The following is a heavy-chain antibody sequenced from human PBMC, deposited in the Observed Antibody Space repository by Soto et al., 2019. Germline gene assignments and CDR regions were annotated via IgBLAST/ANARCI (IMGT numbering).Heavy chain of an antibody. CDR3: ARGTVTAYNWFDT. D-gene: IGHD4-4*01. Sequence: SVKVSCKASGGTFSSYAISWVRQAPGQGLEWMGGIIPIFGTANYAQKFQGRVTITADESTSTAYMELSSLRSEDTAVYYCARGTVTAYNWFDTWGQGTLVTVCS. CDR1: GGTFSSYA. CDR2: IIPIFGTA. J-gene: IGHJ5*02. V-gene: IGHV1-69*13.